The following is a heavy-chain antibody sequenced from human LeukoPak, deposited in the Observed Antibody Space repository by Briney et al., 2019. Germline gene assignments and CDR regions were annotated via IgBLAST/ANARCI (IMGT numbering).Heavy chain of an antibody. D-gene: IGHD2-15*01. CDR2: ISGTGGRT. V-gene: IGHV3-23*01. Sequence: GGSLRLSCAASGFTFITSAMSWVRQAPGKGLEWVAGISGTGGRTYYADSVKGRFTISRDNPRNTLYLQMNSLSSEDTAVYYCATRGCSGSSCYSADYWGQGTLVTVSS. CDR1: GFTFITSA. CDR3: ATRGCSGSSCYSADY. J-gene: IGHJ4*02.